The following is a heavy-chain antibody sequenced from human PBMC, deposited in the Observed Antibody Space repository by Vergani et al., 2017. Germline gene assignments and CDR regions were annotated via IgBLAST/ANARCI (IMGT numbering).Heavy chain of an antibody. J-gene: IGHJ4*02. CDR3: ARVSPGDNSGWEPFDY. CDR1: GDIFNNYT. V-gene: IGHV1-69*02. D-gene: IGHD6-19*01. CDR2: IIPIIRLA. Sequence: QVHLEQSGTEVKKPGSSVKVSCKVSGDIFNNYTVTWVRQAPGQRLEWMGRIIPIIRLATSAQKFQDRVKITGDTSTNTVYMEMNNLRSEDTAVYYCARVSPGDNSGWEPFDYWGQGTLVTVYS.